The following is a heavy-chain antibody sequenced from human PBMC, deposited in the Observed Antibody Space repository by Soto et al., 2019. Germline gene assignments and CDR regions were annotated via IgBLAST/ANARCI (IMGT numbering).Heavy chain of an antibody. J-gene: IGHJ1*01. CDR2: IYYRGGT. D-gene: IGHD4-17*01. V-gene: IGHV4-59*08. Sequence: SETLSLTCTVSGGPISSYYLTRIRPPPGKGLEWIGYIYYRGGTNYNPSPKSRVTISVDTPKNRFPLKLSSVTAEDTAVNSCPTWGRFIYGDYAKYFKHWGQGPLVTAPS. CDR1: GGPISSYY. CDR3: PTWGRFIYGDYAKYFKH.